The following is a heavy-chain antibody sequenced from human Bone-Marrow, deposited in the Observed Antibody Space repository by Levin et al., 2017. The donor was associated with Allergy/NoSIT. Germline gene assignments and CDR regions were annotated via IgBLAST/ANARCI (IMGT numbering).Heavy chain of an antibody. CDR2: ISSSSSYI. J-gene: IGHJ5*02. CDR1: GFTFSSYS. D-gene: IGHD6-6*01. CDR3: ASYIAARSWFDP. V-gene: IGHV3-21*01. Sequence: GESLKISCAASGFTFSSYSMNWVRQAPGKGLEWVSSISSSSSYIYYADSVKGRFTISRDNAKNSLYLQMNSLRAEDTAVYYCASYIAARSWFDPWGQGTLVTVSS.